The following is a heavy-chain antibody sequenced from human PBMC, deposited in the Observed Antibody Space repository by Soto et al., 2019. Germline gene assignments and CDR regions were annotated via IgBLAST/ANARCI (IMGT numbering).Heavy chain of an antibody. Sequence: EVQLVESGGGLVKPGGSLRLSCAASGFTFSRYGMNWVRQAPGKGLELVSSISGLSSYIYYADSVKGRFTVSRDNAKNSLYVQMNSLRAEDTAVYYCARDPQQRLAYSYYCGMDVWGQGTTVIVSS. CDR3: ARDPQQRLAYSYYCGMDV. J-gene: IGHJ6*02. CDR2: ISGLSSYI. D-gene: IGHD6-25*01. V-gene: IGHV3-21*02. CDR1: GFTFSRYG.